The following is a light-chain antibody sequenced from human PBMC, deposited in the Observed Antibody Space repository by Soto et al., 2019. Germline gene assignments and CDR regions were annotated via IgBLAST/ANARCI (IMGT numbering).Light chain of an antibody. V-gene: IGLV2-14*01. J-gene: IGLJ2*01. CDR3: SSYTSSSTLL. Sequence: QSALTQPASVSGSPGQSITISCTGSSSDVGDYKYVSWYQQHPGKAPKLMIYEVSNRPSGVSNRFSGSKSGNTASLTISGLQAEDEADYYCSSYTSSSTLLFGGVTKLTVL. CDR1: SSDVGDYKY. CDR2: EVS.